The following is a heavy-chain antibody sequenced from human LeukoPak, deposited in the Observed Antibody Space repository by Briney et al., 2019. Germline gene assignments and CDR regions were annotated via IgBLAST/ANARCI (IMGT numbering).Heavy chain of an antibody. Sequence: SETLSLTCTVSGGFMFSYYWSWIRQPPGKGLEWIGDIYYSGSTNYNPSLKSRVTISVETSKNQFSLKLSSVTLADTAVYYCARDLRSLGFDYWGQGTLVTVSS. CDR2: IYYSGST. CDR1: GGFMFSYY. CDR3: ARDLRSLGFDY. D-gene: IGHD7-27*01. J-gene: IGHJ4*02. V-gene: IGHV4-59*01.